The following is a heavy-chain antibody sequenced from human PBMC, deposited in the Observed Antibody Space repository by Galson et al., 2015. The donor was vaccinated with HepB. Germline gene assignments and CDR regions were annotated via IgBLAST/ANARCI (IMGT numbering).Heavy chain of an antibody. CDR3: ARVSPLLAGHFDY. Sequence: TLSLTCAVSGGSISSGGYSWSWIRQPPGKGLEWIGYIYYSGSTYYNPSLKSRVTISVDTSKNQFSLKLSSVTAADTAVYYCARVSPLLAGHFDYWGQGTLVTVSS. D-gene: IGHD3-9*01. V-gene: IGHV4-30-4*07. CDR2: IYYSGST. CDR1: GGSISSGGYS. J-gene: IGHJ4*02.